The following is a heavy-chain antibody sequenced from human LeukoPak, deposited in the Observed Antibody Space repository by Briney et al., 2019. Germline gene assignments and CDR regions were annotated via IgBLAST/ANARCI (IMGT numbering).Heavy chain of an antibody. Sequence: SVKVSCKASGGTFSSHTISWVRQAPEQGLEWMGRIIPLFGIVNYAQKFQDRVTITADKSTSTAYMEVSSLRSEDTAVYYCARIPSGDVDTAMVMYYHYGMVVWGQGTTVTVSS. CDR1: GGTFSSHT. CDR3: ARIPSGDVDTAMVMYYHYGMVV. J-gene: IGHJ6*02. D-gene: IGHD5-18*01. CDR2: IIPLFGIV. V-gene: IGHV1-69*02.